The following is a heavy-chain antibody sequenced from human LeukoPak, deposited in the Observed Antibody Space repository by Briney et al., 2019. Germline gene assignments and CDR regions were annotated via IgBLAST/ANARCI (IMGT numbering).Heavy chain of an antibody. V-gene: IGHV3-48*03. CDR2: ISSSGSTI. J-gene: IGHJ3*02. Sequence: GGSLRLSCAASGFTSSSYEMNWVRQAPGKGLEWVSYISSSGSTIYYADSVKGRFTISRDNSKNTLYLQMNSLRAEDTAVYYCAKDLGFDYDSSGYIAFDIWGQGTMVTVSS. CDR3: AKDLGFDYDSSGYIAFDI. D-gene: IGHD3-22*01. CDR1: GFTSSSYE.